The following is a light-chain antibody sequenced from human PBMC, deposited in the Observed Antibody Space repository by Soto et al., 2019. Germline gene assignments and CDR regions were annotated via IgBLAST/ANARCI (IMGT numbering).Light chain of an antibody. Sequence: QSFLTQPASVSGSPGQSITVACTGTTSDVGGFDYVSWYQQHPGKAPKLMIFDVSNRPSGVSDRFSGSKSGNTASLTISGLQAEDEADYYCSSYTTTGTQVFGTGTKVTVL. J-gene: IGLJ1*01. CDR2: DVS. V-gene: IGLV2-14*03. CDR3: SSYTTTGTQV. CDR1: TSDVGGFDY.